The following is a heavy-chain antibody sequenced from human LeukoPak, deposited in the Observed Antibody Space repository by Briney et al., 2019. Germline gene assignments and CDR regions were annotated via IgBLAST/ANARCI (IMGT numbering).Heavy chain of an antibody. CDR2: IYYSGST. J-gene: IGHJ4*02. V-gene: IGHV4-61*01. CDR3: ASAADYGDYSFDY. Sequence: SETLSLTCTVSGGSISSGSYYWSWIRQPPGKGLEWIGYIYYSGSTNYNPSLKSRVTISVDTSKNQFSLRLSSVTAADTAVYYCASAADYGDYSFDYWGQGTLVTVSS. D-gene: IGHD4-17*01. CDR1: GGSISSGSYY.